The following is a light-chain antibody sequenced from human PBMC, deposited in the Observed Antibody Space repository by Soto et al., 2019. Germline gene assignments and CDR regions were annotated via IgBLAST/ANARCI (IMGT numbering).Light chain of an antibody. CDR2: GAS. V-gene: IGKV3-20*01. CDR3: QQYGSSGT. J-gene: IGKJ1*01. CDR1: QSVSSNN. Sequence: EIVLTQSPGTLSLSPGEAATLSCRASQSVSSNNLAWYQQKPGRAPRLLIFGASNRASDIPHRFSGSGSGTDFTLTISRLEPEDFAVYYCQQYGSSGTFGQGTKVQIK.